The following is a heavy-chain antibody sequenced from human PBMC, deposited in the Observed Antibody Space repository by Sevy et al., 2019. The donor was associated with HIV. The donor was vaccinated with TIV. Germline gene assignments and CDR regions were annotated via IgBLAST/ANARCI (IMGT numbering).Heavy chain of an antibody. J-gene: IGHJ6*03. V-gene: IGHV1-69*06. D-gene: IGHD6-6*01. CDR1: GGTFSSYA. Sequence: ASVKVSCKASGGTFSSYAISWVRQAPGQGLEWMGGIIPIFGTANYAQKFQGRVTITADKSTSTAYMELSSLRSEDTAVYYCARGYSSSSYYYYYMHVWGKGTTVTVSS. CDR2: IIPIFGTA. CDR3: ARGYSSSSYYYYYMHV.